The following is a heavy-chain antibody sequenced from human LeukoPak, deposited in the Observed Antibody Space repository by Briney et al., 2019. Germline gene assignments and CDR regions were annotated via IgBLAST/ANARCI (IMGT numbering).Heavy chain of an antibody. CDR2: ISDNGGGT. CDR3: AKESGALGAPLYDY. CDR1: GFTFSSYA. Sequence: GGSLRLSCAASGFTFSSYAMSWVRQAPGEGLEWVSGISDNGGGTYYADSVKGRFTISRDNSKNMLYLQMNSLRAEDTAVYYCAKESGALGAPLYDYWGQGILVTGSS. D-gene: IGHD4/OR15-4a*01. J-gene: IGHJ4*02. V-gene: IGHV3-23*01.